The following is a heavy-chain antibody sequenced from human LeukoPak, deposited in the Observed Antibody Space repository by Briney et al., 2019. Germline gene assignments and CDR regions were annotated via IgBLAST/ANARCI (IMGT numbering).Heavy chain of an antibody. V-gene: IGHV3-23*01. Sequence: GGSLRLSCAASGFTFNNYAMNWVRQAPGKGLEWVSSISGGGETTYYADSAKGRFTISRDNSQNTLYLQMNSLRAEDTAVYYCARGGLASYYYYMDVWGKGTTVTVSS. CDR1: GFTFNNYA. J-gene: IGHJ6*03. D-gene: IGHD1-26*01. CDR2: ISGGGETT. CDR3: ARGGLASYYYYMDV.